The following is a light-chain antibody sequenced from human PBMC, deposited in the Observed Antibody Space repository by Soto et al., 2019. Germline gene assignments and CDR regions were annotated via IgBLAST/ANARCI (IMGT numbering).Light chain of an antibody. CDR2: AVS. V-gene: IGKV3-20*01. J-gene: IGKJ2*01. Sequence: EIVLTQSPGTLSLSPGERATLSCRASHSITSNYLAWYQQKPGQAPRLLVYAVSGRPNGIPDRFSGSGSGTDFTLPISRLEPEDFALYYCQQYGRSPYTFGQGTQLEIK. CDR1: HSITSNY. CDR3: QQYGRSPYT.